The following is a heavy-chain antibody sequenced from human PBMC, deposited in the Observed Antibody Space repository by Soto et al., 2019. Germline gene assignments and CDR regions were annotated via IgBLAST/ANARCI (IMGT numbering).Heavy chain of an antibody. CDR3: ARYHVGDMSSFDI. V-gene: IGHV1-2*02. J-gene: IGHJ3*02. CDR1: GYTFTDYY. CDR2: INSNSGAT. Sequence: QVQLVQSGAEVKKPGASVKVSCKASGYTFTDYYIHWVRQAPGQGLGCMAWINSNSGATDYAQKFQGRVTLTRDTSISTAYMELTRLRSDDTAVYYCARYHVGDMSSFDIWGQGTMVTVSS. D-gene: IGHD3-16*01.